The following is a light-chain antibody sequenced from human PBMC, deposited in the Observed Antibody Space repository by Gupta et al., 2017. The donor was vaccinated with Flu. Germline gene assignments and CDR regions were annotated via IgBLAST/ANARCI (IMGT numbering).Light chain of an antibody. Sequence: EVVLTQSPATLSLSPGERATLSWRARQSVSNYLAWYQQKPGQAPRLLIYDASTRDTGIPARFSGSGSGTDFTLTISSLEPEDFAVYYCQQYSNWPTWTFGQGTKVEIK. J-gene: IGKJ1*01. CDR2: DAS. V-gene: IGKV3-11*01. CDR3: QQYSNWPTWT. CDR1: QSVSNY.